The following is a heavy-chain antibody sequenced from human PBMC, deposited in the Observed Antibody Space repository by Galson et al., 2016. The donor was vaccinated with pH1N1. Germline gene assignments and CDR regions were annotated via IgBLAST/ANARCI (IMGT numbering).Heavy chain of an antibody. CDR1: GYTFTIYG. V-gene: IGHV1-18*01. J-gene: IGHJ3*02. CDR3: ASALRPVSNPSEAVDI. CDR2: ISPYSGNT. D-gene: IGHD2/OR15-2a*01. Sequence: SVKVSCKASGYTFTIYGISWVRQAPGQGLEWMGWISPYSGNTKYAQKVQGRVTMTTEKSTGTSYMELRSLTSDDTAVYFCASALRPVSNPSEAVDIWGQGTMVTVSS.